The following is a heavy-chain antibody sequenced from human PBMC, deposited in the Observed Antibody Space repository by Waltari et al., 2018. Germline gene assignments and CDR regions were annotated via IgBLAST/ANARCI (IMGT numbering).Heavy chain of an antibody. CDR2: IYPGDSET. CDR3: ARPPGPAATADFDY. J-gene: IGHJ4*02. V-gene: IGHV5-51*01. Sequence: EVQLVQSGAEVKKPGESLKISCKGSGYSFTNYWIGWVRQMPGKGLEWMGVIYPGDSETRNRPSFQGQVTISADKSIRTAYLQWSSLKASDTAMYFCARPPGPAATADFDYWGQGTLVTVSS. CDR1: GYSFTNYW. D-gene: IGHD2-2*01.